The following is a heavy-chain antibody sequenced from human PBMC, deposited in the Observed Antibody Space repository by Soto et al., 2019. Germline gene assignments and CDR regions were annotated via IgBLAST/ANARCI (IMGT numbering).Heavy chain of an antibody. CDR2: TYSSGST. Sequence: GTLSLTCTVSGGSITSYYWSWIRQPAGKGLEWIGRTYSSGSTDYNPSLKSRVTMSADTSKNQFSLKLTSVTAADTAVYYCAIGSGWQDMDYWGQGTLVTVSS. J-gene: IGHJ4*02. V-gene: IGHV4-4*07. CDR1: GGSITSYY. CDR3: AIGSGWQDMDY. D-gene: IGHD6-19*01.